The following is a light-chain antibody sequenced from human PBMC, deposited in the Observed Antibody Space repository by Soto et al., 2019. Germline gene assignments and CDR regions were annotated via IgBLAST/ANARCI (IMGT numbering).Light chain of an antibody. J-gene: IGLJ1*01. Sequence: ALTQPASVSGSPGQSITISCTGTSSDVGDNKYVSWYQQHPGKAPKLMIYDVTHRPSGISNRFSGSKSGNTASLTISGLQAEDEADYYCSSYTSTSTLYVFGTGTKVTVL. V-gene: IGLV2-14*03. CDR1: SSDVGDNKY. CDR2: DVT. CDR3: SSYTSTSTLYV.